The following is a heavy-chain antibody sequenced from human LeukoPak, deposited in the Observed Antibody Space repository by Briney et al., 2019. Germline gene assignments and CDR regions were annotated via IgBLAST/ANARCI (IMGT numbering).Heavy chain of an antibody. V-gene: IGHV3-7*01. CDR3: ARDLVVVTAVFDY. J-gene: IGHJ4*02. CDR2: IKQDGSEK. CDR1: GFTFSSYW. Sequence: PGGSLRLSCAASGFTFSSYWMSWVRQAPGEGLEWVANIKQDGSEKYYVDSVKGRFTISRDNAKNSLYLQMNSLRAEDTAVFYCARDLVVVTAVFDYWGQGTLVTVSS. D-gene: IGHD2-21*02.